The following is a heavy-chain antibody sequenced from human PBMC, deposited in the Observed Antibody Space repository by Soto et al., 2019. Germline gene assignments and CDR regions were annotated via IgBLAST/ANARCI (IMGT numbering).Heavy chain of an antibody. V-gene: IGHV1-69*13. CDR2: IIPIFGTA. CDR1: GGTFSSYA. J-gene: IGHJ6*02. D-gene: IGHD5-18*01. Sequence: GASVKVSCKASGGTFSSYAISWVRQAPGQGLEWMGGIIPIFGTANYAQKFQGRVTITADESTSTAYMELSSLRSEDTAVYYCAREFVNTAMVELGPYYYYGMDVWGQGTTVTVSS. CDR3: AREFVNTAMVELGPYYYYGMDV.